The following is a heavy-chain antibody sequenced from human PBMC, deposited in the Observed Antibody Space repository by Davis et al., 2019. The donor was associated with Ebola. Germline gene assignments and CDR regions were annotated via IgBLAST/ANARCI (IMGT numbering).Heavy chain of an antibody. CDR1: GFNFNTYA. V-gene: IGHV3-30-3*01. Sequence: GESLKISCVASGFNFNTYAMHWVRQAPGKGLEWVAVISYDVVNKFYADSVRGRFIISRDNSKNTVYLQMSSRRIEDTHVYYCARDLYNRAWFVFDDWGQGTQVTVS. CDR2: ISYDVVNK. J-gene: IGHJ4*02. D-gene: IGHD3-10*01. CDR3: ARDLYNRAWFVFDD.